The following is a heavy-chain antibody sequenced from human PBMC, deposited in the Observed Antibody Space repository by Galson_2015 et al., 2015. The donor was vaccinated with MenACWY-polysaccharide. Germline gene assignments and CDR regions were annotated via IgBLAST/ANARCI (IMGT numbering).Heavy chain of an antibody. Sequence: SLRLSCAVSGFTFSSYVMGWVRQAPGRGLEWVSSITDSGSSTYYVDSVKGRFTISRDNSKSTLFLQMNSLRADDTAVYYCAKGGREVDNWLDPWGQGALVTVSS. V-gene: IGHV3-23*01. CDR1: GFTFSSYV. CDR3: AKGGREVDNWLDP. D-gene: IGHD1-26*01. CDR2: ITDSGSST. J-gene: IGHJ5*02.